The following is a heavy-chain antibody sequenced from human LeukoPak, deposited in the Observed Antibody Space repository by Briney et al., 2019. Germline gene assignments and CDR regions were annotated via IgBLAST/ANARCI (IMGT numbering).Heavy chain of an antibody. Sequence: ASVKVSCKASGYTFTSYAMHWVRQAPGQRLEWMGWINAGNGNTKYSQEFQGRVTITRDTSASTAYMELSSLRSEDMAVYYCARGFLRVDPAAAGSPPILGYWGQGTLVTVSS. CDR1: GYTFTSYA. J-gene: IGHJ4*02. CDR3: ARGFLRVDPAAAGSPPILGY. V-gene: IGHV1-3*03. D-gene: IGHD6-13*01. CDR2: INAGNGNT.